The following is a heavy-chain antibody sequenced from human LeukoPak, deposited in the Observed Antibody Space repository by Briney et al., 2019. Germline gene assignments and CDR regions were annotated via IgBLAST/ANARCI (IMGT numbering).Heavy chain of an antibody. D-gene: IGHD4-11*01. CDR2: IWYDGSNK. V-gene: IGHV3-33*01. CDR1: GFTFSSYG. CDR3: ATLATVTTEYDF. Sequence: GGSLRLSCAASGFTFSSYGMHWVRQAPGKGLEWAAVIWYDGSNKKYADSVKGRFTISRDNSKNTLYLQMNSLRVEDTAVYYCATLATVTTEYDFWGQGTLVTVSS. J-gene: IGHJ4*02.